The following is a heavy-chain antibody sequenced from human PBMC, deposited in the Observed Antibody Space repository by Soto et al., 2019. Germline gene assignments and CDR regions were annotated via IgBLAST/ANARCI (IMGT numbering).Heavy chain of an antibody. CDR3: CRNAYHYYFDY. V-gene: IGHV3-23*01. D-gene: IGHD3-16*01. CDR2: IADGGGST. Sequence: PGGSLRLSCAGPGFTFSNYAMTWVRQAPGKGLEWVSSIADGGGSTYYADSVKGRFTISRDNSKNTLYLQMNSLRAEDTAVYYCCRNAYHYYFDYWGQGTLVTVSS. J-gene: IGHJ4*02. CDR1: GFTFSNYA.